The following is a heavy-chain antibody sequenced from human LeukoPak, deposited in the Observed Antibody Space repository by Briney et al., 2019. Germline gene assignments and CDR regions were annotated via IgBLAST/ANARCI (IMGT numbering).Heavy chain of an antibody. CDR1: GGSISSYY. CDR3: ARRYSSGWYSGY. Sequence: SETLSLTCTVSGGSISSYYWSWIRQPPGKGLEWIGEINHSGSTNYNPSLKSRVTISVDTSKNQFSLKLSSVTAADTAVYYCARRYSSGWYSGYWGQGTLVTVSS. J-gene: IGHJ4*02. D-gene: IGHD6-19*01. V-gene: IGHV4-34*01. CDR2: INHSGST.